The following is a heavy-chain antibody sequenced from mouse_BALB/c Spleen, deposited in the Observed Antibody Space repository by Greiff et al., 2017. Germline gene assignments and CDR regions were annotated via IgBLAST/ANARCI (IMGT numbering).Heavy chain of an antibody. D-gene: IGHD4-1*01. V-gene: IGHV3-2*02. CDR1: GYSITSDYA. Sequence: EVQLQQSGPGLVKPSQSLSLTCTVTGYSITSDYAWNWIRQFPGNKLEWMGYISYSGSTSYNPSLKSRISLTRDTSKNQFFLQLNSVTTEDTATYYCARITLLGRREDYFDYWGQGTTLTVSS. J-gene: IGHJ2*01. CDR3: ARITLLGRREDYFDY. CDR2: ISYSGST.